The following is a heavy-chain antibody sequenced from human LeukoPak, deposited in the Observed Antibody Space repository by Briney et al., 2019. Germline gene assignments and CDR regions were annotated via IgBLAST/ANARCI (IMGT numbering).Heavy chain of an antibody. CDR3: AKDGNPGGYYFDY. CDR2: IWYGGSNK. CDR1: GFTFSSYG. J-gene: IGHJ4*02. V-gene: IGHV3-30*02. D-gene: IGHD4-23*01. Sequence: GGSLRLSCAASGFTFSSYGMHWVRQAPGKGLEWVAVIWYGGSNKYYADSVKGRFTISRDNSKNTLYLQMNSLRAEDTAVYYCAKDGNPGGYYFDYWGQGTLVTVSS.